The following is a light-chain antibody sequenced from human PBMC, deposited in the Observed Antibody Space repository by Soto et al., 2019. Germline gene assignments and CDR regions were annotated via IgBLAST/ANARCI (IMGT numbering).Light chain of an antibody. CDR1: QSGGTY. V-gene: IGKV3-11*01. Sequence: EIVLTQSPATLSLSPGERATLSCRASQSGGTYLVWYQQKPVQAPRLLIYDASKRATGIPDRFSGSGSGTDFTLTISSLEPEDSAVYYCQQRRAWPRVFGGGTRME. J-gene: IGKJ4*01. CDR3: QQRRAWPRV. CDR2: DAS.